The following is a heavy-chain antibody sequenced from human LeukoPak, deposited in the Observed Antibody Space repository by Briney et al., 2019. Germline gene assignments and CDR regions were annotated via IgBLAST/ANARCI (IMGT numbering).Heavy chain of an antibody. V-gene: IGHV3-23*01. D-gene: IGHD1-26*01. CDR3: AHIVGATISEPFDI. J-gene: IGHJ3*02. Sequence: GGTLRLSCAASGFTFSSYGMSWVRQAPGKGLEWVSAISGSGGSTYYADSVKGRFTISRDNSKNTLYLQMNSLRAEDTAVYYCAHIVGATISEPFDIWGQGTMVTVSS. CDR2: ISGSGGST. CDR1: GFTFSSYG.